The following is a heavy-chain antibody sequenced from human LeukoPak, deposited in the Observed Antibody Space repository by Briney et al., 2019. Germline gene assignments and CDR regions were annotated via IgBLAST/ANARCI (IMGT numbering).Heavy chain of an antibody. CDR1: GFTFSSYS. J-gene: IGHJ4*02. D-gene: IGHD1-26*01. V-gene: IGHV3-21*01. CDR3: ARGVGATFSY. Sequence: GGSLRLSCAASGFTFSSYSMNWVRQAPGKGLEWVSSISSTTYYIYYADSVKGRFTISRDNAKNSLYLQMNSLRAEDTAVYYCARGVGATFSYWGQGTLVTVSS. CDR2: ISSTTYYI.